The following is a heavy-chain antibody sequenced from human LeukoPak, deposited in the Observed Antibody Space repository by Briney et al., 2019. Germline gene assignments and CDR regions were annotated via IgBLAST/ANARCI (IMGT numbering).Heavy chain of an antibody. J-gene: IGHJ6*02. CDR2: IYTSGST. V-gene: IGHV4-4*08. D-gene: IGHD3-3*01. CDR3: ARSDYDFWSGGYYGMDV. CDR1: GGSISSYY. Sequence: PSETLSLTCTVSGGSISSYYWSWIRQPPGKGLEWIGRIYTSGSTNYNPSLKSRVTISVDTSKNQFSLKLSSVTAADTAVYYCARSDYDFWSGGYYGMDVWGQGTTVTVSS.